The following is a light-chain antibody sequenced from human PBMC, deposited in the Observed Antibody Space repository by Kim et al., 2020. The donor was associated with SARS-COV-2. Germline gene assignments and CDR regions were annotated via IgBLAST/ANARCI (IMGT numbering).Light chain of an antibody. J-gene: IGKJ4*01. CDR2: ATS. Sequence: EVILTQSPSTLSFSPGERATLSCRASQNVDSSFLAWYQQKPGQTPTLLIYATSTRATGIPDRFSGSGSGTDFTLSISRLEPEDFAVYYCQKYTNSPTCGGGTKVDIK. V-gene: IGKV3-20*01. CDR3: QKYTNSPT. CDR1: QNVDSSF.